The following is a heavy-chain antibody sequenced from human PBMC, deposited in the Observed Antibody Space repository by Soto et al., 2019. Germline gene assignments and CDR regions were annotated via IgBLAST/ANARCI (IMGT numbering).Heavy chain of an antibody. D-gene: IGHD6-13*01. CDR2: IIPYYNTL. Sequence: QAQVVQSGAEVRKPGSSVKLSCKASEGTFNSYAIAWVRQAPGQGLEWMGGIIPYYNTLNYAQKFQDRVTITADDSTNPVYMELSSLRSDDTAVYFCASGARRWYPYFFDSWAQGTLVTVSS. J-gene: IGHJ4*02. CDR3: ASGARRWYPYFFDS. V-gene: IGHV1-69*01. CDR1: EGTFNSYA.